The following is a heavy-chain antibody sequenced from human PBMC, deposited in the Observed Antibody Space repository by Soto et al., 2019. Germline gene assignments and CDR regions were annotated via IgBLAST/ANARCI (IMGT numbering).Heavy chain of an antibody. Sequence: QVQLVESGGGVVQPGRSLRLSCAASGFTFSSYGMHWVRQAPGKGLEWVAVISYDGSNKYYADSVKGRFTISRDNSKNTLYLQMNCLRAEDTAVYYCAKSRLRFLEWLSFMDVWGQGTTVTVSS. CDR1: GFTFSSYG. V-gene: IGHV3-30*18. CDR2: ISYDGSNK. CDR3: AKSRLRFLEWLSFMDV. D-gene: IGHD3-3*01. J-gene: IGHJ6*02.